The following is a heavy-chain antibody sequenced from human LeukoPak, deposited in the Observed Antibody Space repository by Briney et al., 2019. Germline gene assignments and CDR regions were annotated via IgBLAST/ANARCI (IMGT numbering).Heavy chain of an antibody. CDR1: GGSISSYY. Sequence: SETLSLTCTVSGGSISSYYWSWIRQPAGKGLEWIGRIYTSGSTNYNPSLKTRVPMAVDTFKNQFSLKLSSVTAADTAVYYCAGSPYYYDSSGYYYESCFDYWGQGTLVTVSS. CDR2: IYTSGST. V-gene: IGHV4-4*07. CDR3: AGSPYYYDSSGYYYESCFDY. D-gene: IGHD3-22*01. J-gene: IGHJ4*02.